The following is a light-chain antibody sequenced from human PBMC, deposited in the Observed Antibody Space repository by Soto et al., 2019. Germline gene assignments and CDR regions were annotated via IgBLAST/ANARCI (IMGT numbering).Light chain of an antibody. CDR3: QQYNDWWT. CDR2: GAS. V-gene: IGKV3-15*01. Sequence: EVVMTQSPATLSVSPGERATLSCRASQSVSSNLAWYQQKPGQAPRLLIYGASTRATGIPAKFSASGSGTEFTITISSLQSEDFAVYYCQQYNDWWTFGQGTKVEIK. CDR1: QSVSSN. J-gene: IGKJ1*01.